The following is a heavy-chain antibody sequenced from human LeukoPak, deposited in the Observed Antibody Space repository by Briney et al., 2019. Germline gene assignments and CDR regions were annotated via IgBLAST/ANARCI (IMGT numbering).Heavy chain of an antibody. J-gene: IGHJ3*02. CDR2: IYYSGGT. D-gene: IGHD2-2*02. CDR3: ARQSDCSSSSCYTSAFDI. V-gene: IGHV4-39*01. CDR1: GGSISSSSYS. Sequence: SETLSLTXTVSGGSISSSSYSWGWIRQPPGKGLEWIETIYYSGGTYFNPSLKSRVTISVDTSKNQFSLKLSSVTAADTAVYYCARQSDCSSSSCYTSAFDIWGQGTMVTVSS.